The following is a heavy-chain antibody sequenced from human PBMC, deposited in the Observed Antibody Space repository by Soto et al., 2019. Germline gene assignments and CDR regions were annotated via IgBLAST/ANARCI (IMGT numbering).Heavy chain of an antibody. CDR1: GGTFSSYA. CDR2: ISGYNGNT. CDR3: AREGQAPYYYYGMDV. V-gene: IGHV1-18*01. J-gene: IGHJ6*02. Sequence: GASVKVSCKASGGTFSSYAISWVRQAPEQGLEWMGWISGYNGNTKYAEKFQGRVTMTTDTSTSTAHMELRSLRSDDTAVYYCAREGQAPYYYYGMDVWGQGTAVTVSS.